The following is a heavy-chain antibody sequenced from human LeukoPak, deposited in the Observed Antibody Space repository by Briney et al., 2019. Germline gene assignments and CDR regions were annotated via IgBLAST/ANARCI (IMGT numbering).Heavy chain of an antibody. CDR1: GGSFSGYY. Sequence: SETLSLTCAVYGGSFSGYYWSWIRQPPGKGLEWIGEINHSGSTNYNPSLKSRVTISVDTSENQFSLKLSSVTAADTAVYYCARSPFQYYYYMDVWGKGTTVTVSS. V-gene: IGHV4-34*01. CDR2: INHSGST. J-gene: IGHJ6*03. CDR3: ARSPFQYYYYMDV.